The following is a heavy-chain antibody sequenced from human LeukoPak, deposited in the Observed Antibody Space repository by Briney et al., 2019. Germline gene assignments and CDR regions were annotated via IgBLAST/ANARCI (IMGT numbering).Heavy chain of an antibody. Sequence: PSETLSLICAVYGGSFSGYYWSWIRQPPGKGLEWTGEINHSGSTNYNPSLKSRVTISVDTSKNQFSLKLSSVTAADTAVYYCARTFFNFWSGYYTYYFDYWGQGTLVTVSS. D-gene: IGHD3-3*01. CDR2: INHSGST. J-gene: IGHJ4*02. V-gene: IGHV4-34*01. CDR3: ARTFFNFWSGYYTYYFDY. CDR1: GGSFSGYY.